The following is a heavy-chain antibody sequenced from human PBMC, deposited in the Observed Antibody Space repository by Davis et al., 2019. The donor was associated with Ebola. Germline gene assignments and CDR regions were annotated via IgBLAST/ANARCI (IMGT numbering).Heavy chain of an antibody. Sequence: SVKVSCKASGGTFSSYAISWVRQAPGQGLEWMGGIIPIFGTANYAQKFQGRVTMTRDTSTSTVYMELSSLRSEDTAVYYCARGDRQGWLVIDYWGQGTLVTVSS. D-gene: IGHD6-19*01. V-gene: IGHV1-69*05. CDR1: GGTFSSYA. CDR2: IIPIFGTA. J-gene: IGHJ4*02. CDR3: ARGDRQGWLVIDY.